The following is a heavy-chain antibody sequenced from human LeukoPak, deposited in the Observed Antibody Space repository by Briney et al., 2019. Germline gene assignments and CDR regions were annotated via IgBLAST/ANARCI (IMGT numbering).Heavy chain of an antibody. CDR1: GGSFSGYY. J-gene: IGHJ4*02. CDR2: INHSGST. CDR3: ARDQGRWLVRTFDY. D-gene: IGHD6-19*01. V-gene: IGHV4-34*01. Sequence: SETLSLTCAVYGGSFSGYYWSWIRQPPGKGLEWLGEINHSGSTNYNPSLKSRVTISVDTSKNQFSLKLSSVTAADTAVYYCARDQGRWLVRTFDYWGQGTLVTVSS.